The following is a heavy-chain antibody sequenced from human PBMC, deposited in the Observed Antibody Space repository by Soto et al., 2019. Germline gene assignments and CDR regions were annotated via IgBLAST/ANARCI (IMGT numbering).Heavy chain of an antibody. Sequence: SETLSLTCTVSGGSISSGDYYCSWIQQPPGKDLERIGYIYYSGSTYYNPSLKSRVTISVDTSKNQFSLKLSSVTAADTAVYYCARGYYYGSGSYSPSWFDPWGQGTLVTVSS. V-gene: IGHV4-30-4*01. J-gene: IGHJ5*02. D-gene: IGHD3-10*01. CDR3: ARGYYYGSGSYSPSWFDP. CDR1: GGSISSGDYY. CDR2: IYYSGST.